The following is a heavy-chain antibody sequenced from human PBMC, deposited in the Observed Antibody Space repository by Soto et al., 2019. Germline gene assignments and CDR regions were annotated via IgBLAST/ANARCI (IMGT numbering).Heavy chain of an antibody. D-gene: IGHD1-20*01. V-gene: IGHV3-30-3*01. CDR1: GFTFSSYA. CDR3: ARDFHYGNNWSYLDY. CDR2: ISYDGSNK. J-gene: IGHJ4*02. Sequence: QVQLVESGGGVVQPGRSLRLSCAASGFTFSSYAMHWVRQAPGKGLEWVAVISYDGSNKYYPDSVKGRFTISGDNSKNTLYLQMNSLRAEDTAVYYCARDFHYGNNWSYLDYWGQGTLVTVSS.